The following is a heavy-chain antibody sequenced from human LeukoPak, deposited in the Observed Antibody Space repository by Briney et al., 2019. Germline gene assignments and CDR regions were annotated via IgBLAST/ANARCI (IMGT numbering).Heavy chain of an antibody. Sequence: SETLSLTCTVSGGSISSYYWSWIRQPAGKGLEWIGRIYTSGSTNYNPSLKSRVTMSVDTSKNQFSLKLSSVTAADTAVYYCARSYYDILTGYYYYFDYWGQGTLVTVSS. CDR1: GGSISSYY. CDR3: ARSYYDILTGYYYYFDY. V-gene: IGHV4-4*07. D-gene: IGHD3-9*01. CDR2: IYTSGST. J-gene: IGHJ4*02.